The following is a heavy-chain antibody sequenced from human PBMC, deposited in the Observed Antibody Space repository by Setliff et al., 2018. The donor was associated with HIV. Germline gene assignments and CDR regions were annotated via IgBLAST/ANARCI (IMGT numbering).Heavy chain of an antibody. Sequence: PGGSLRLSCAASGITLSNYAMSWVRQAPGKGLEWVSGISLSGGSTYYADSVKGRFTIFGDNSKKTLYLQMSSLRVEDTAVYYCAKDRQQLDPREFDYWGQGTLVTVSS. J-gene: IGHJ4*02. CDR3: AKDRQQLDPREFDY. V-gene: IGHV3-23*01. CDR1: GITLSNYA. D-gene: IGHD6-13*01. CDR2: ISLSGGST.